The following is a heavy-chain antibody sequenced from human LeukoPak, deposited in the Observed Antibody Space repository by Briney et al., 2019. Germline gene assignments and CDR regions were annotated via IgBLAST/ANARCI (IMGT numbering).Heavy chain of an antibody. CDR2: IRYDGSNK. V-gene: IGHV3-30*02. Sequence: GGSLRLSCAASGFTFSSYGMHWVRQAPGKGLEWVAFIRYDGSNKYYADSVKGRFTISRDNSKNTLYLQMNSLRAEDTAVYYCAREVLGFLEWLPRQGVMDVWGKGTTVTVSS. CDR1: GFTFSSYG. CDR3: AREVLGFLEWLPRQGVMDV. J-gene: IGHJ6*04. D-gene: IGHD3-3*01.